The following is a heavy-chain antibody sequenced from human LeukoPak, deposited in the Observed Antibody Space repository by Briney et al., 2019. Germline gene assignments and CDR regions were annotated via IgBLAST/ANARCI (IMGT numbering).Heavy chain of an antibody. CDR1: GYSFTSYW. J-gene: IGHJ3*02. Sequence: GESLKISCKGSGYSFTSYWIGWVRQMPGKGLEWMGIIYPGDSDTRYSPSFQGQVTISADKSISTAYLQWSSLKASDTAMYYCARPRVGDGYNEVDAFDIWGQGTMVTVSS. CDR3: ARPRVGDGYNEVDAFDI. D-gene: IGHD5-24*01. V-gene: IGHV5-51*01. CDR2: IYPGDSDT.